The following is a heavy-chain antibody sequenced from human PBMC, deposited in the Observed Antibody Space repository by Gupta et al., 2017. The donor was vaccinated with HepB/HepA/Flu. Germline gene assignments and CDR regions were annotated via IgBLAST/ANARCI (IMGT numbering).Heavy chain of an antibody. D-gene: IGHD3-10*01. Sequence: QITLKESGPPLVDPTPTLPLASPFSGFSLSTNGVGVGWVRKHPGKALECLALIFWNDDNRYSPSLKSRLTITMDSSKIQVVLTMTNMDPGDTATYYCTHRGRRLDTSYSYYYYYMDVWGKGTTVTVSS. J-gene: IGHJ6*03. CDR1: GFSLSTNGVG. CDR3: THRGRRLDTSYSYYYYYMDV. V-gene: IGHV2-5*01. CDR2: IFWNDDN.